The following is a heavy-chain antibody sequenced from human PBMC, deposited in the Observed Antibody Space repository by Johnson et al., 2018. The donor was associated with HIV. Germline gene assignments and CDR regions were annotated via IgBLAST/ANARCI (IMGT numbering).Heavy chain of an antibody. V-gene: IGHV3-9*01. D-gene: IGHD3-10*01. Sequence: MSWVRQAPGKGLEWVSGISWNSGSIGYVDSVKGRFTISRDNAKNSLYLQMNSLRAEDTAVYYCARANYYHNWGQGTMVTVSS. J-gene: IGHJ3*02. CDR3: ARANYYHN. CDR2: ISWNSGSI.